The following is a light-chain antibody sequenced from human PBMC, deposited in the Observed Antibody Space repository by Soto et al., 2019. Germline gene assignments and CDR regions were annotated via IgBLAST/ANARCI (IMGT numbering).Light chain of an antibody. Sequence: EIVLTQSPGTLSLSPGERATLSCRASQSVSSSYLAWYQQKPGQAPRLLIYGASSRATGIPDRFSGSGSGTDFTLTISRLEPEDFAVYYCQQYGRSPGWTFGQVTKVEIK. V-gene: IGKV3-20*01. J-gene: IGKJ1*01. CDR1: QSVSSSY. CDR3: QQYGRSPGWT. CDR2: GAS.